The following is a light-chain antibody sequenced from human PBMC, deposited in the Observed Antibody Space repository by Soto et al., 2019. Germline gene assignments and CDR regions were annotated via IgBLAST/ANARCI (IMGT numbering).Light chain of an antibody. J-gene: IGKJ5*01. CDR1: QSVSSY. CDR2: DAS. V-gene: IGKV3-11*01. Sequence: EIVLTQSPATLSLSPGERATLSCRASQSVSSYLAWYQQKPGQAPRLLIYDASNRATGIPARFSGSGSGTAFPLTISSLEPEDFAVYYCQQRSNWPPITFGQGTRLDIK. CDR3: QQRSNWPPIT.